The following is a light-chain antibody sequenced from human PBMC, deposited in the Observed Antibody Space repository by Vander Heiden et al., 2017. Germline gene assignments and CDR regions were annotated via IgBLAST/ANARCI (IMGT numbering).Light chain of an antibody. CDR3: MQALQTPRT. V-gene: IGKV2-28*01. CDR1: QSLLQSNGYNY. Sequence: DIVIDPSPISLPVTPGEPASISCRSSQSLLQSNGYNYLDWYRQKPGQSPQLLIYLGASRASGVPDRFSASGSGTDFTLKISRVEADDVGVYYCMQALQTPRTFGQGTKVEVK. CDR2: LGA. J-gene: IGKJ1*01.